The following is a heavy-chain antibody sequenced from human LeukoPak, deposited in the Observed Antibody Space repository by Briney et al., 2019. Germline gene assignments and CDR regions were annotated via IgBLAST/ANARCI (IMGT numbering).Heavy chain of an antibody. CDR1: GGSISSYY. V-gene: IGHV4-4*07. CDR2: IYTSGST. J-gene: IGHJ6*03. CDR3: ARSRYYYDSSGYYYYYYMDV. Sequence: SETLSLTCTVSGGSISSYYWSWIRQPPGKGLEWIGHIYTSGSTKYNPSLKSRVTMSVDTSKNQFSLKLSSVTAADTAVYYCARSRYYYDSSGYYYYYYMDVWGKGTTVTVSS. D-gene: IGHD3-22*01.